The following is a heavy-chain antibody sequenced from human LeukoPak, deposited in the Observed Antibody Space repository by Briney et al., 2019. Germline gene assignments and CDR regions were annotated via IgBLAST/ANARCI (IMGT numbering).Heavy chain of an antibody. D-gene: IGHD3-16*01. J-gene: IGHJ4*02. Sequence: PGGSLRLSCAASGFTFSSYAMSWVRQPPGKGLEWIGEINHSGSTNYNPSLKSRVTISVDTSKNQFSLKLSSVTAADTAVYYCARGIYDYVWGRSHYFDYWGQGTLVTVSS. CDR1: GFTFSSYA. CDR2: INHSGST. V-gene: IGHV4-34*01. CDR3: ARGIYDYVWGRSHYFDY.